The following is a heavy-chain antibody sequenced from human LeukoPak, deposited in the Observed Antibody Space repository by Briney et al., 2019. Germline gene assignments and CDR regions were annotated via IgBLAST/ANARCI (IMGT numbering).Heavy chain of an antibody. CDR2: ITSSGGST. J-gene: IGHJ4*02. D-gene: IGHD6-13*01. CDR3: ATYSSSWGHFDY. Sequence: GGSLRLSCAASGFTFSNYVINWVRQAPGKGLEWVSAITSSGGSTYYADSVKGRFTISRDNSKNTLYLQMNSLRAEDTAVYYCATYSSSWGHFDYWGQGTLVTVSS. CDR1: GFTFSNYV. V-gene: IGHV3-23*01.